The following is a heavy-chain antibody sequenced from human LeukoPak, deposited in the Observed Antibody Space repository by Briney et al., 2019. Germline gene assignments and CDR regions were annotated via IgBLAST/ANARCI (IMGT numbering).Heavy chain of an antibody. CDR3: ARGAVLYDSSGYYYAGYFDY. V-gene: IGHV1-2*06. D-gene: IGHD3-22*01. CDR1: GYTFTGYY. CDR2: INPNSGGT. Sequence: ASVKVSCKASGYTFTGYYMHWVRQAPGQGLEWMGRINPNSGGTNYAQKFQGRVTMTRNTSISTAYMELSSLRSEDTAVYYCARGAVLYDSSGYYYAGYFDYWGQGTLVTVSS. J-gene: IGHJ4*02.